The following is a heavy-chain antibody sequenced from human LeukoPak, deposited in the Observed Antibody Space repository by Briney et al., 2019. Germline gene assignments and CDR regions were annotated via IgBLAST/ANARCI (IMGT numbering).Heavy chain of an antibody. CDR3: AGDRGYLQFDY. J-gene: IGHJ4*02. CDR1: AFIFSGHW. D-gene: IGHD3-10*01. Sequence: GGSLRLSCEGSAFIFSGHWMNWVRQTPGKGLEWVANIKEDGSQKYYADSVMGRFTISRDNAENSLYLQLNSLRAEDTAMYYCAGDRGYLQFDYWGQGTLVTVSS. CDR2: IKEDGSQK. V-gene: IGHV3-7*03.